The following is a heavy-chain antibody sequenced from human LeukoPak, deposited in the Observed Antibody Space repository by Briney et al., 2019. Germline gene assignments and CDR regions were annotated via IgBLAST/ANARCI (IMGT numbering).Heavy chain of an antibody. CDR2: ISGDGGST. CDR3: AKDPDTFGGVLDY. CDR1: GFTFDDYA. D-gene: IGHD3-16*01. V-gene: IGHV3-43*02. J-gene: IGHJ4*02. Sequence: PGGSLRLSCAASGFTFDDYAMHWVRHAPGKGLEWVSLISGDGGSTYYAGSVKGRFTISRDNSKNSLYLQMNSLRTEDTALYYCAKDPDTFGGVLDYWGQGTLVTVSS.